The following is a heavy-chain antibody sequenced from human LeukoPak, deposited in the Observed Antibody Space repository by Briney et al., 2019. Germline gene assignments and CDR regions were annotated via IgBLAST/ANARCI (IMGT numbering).Heavy chain of an antibody. D-gene: IGHD3-9*01. V-gene: IGHV4-4*07. CDR3: ARDSNDYDILTSYYYYMDV. CDR1: GGSISSYY. CDR2: IYTSGST. Sequence: SETLSLTCTVSGGSISSYYWSWIRQPAGKGLEWIGRIYTSGSTNYNPSLKSRVTMSVDTSKNQFSLKLSSVTAADTAVYYCARDSNDYDILTSYYYYMDVWGKGTTVTISS. J-gene: IGHJ6*03.